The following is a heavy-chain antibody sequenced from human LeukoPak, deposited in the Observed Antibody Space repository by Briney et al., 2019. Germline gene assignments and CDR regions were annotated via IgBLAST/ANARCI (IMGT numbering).Heavy chain of an antibody. D-gene: IGHD6-13*01. CDR2: ISSSGSTI. CDR1: GFTFSSYE. CDR3: AKVREQQLVLGWFDP. Sequence: GGSLRLSCAASGFTFSSYEMNWVRQAPGKGLEWVSYISSSGSTIYYADSVKGRFTISRDNSKNTLYLQMNSLRAEDTAVYYCAKVREQQLVLGWFDPWGQGTLVTVSS. J-gene: IGHJ5*02. V-gene: IGHV3-48*03.